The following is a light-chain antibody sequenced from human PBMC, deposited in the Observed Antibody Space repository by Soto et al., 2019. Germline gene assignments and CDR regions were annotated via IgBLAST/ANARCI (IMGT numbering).Light chain of an antibody. CDR2: GAS. CDR3: QQRSNWPLMYT. J-gene: IGKJ2*01. CDR1: QSVSSSY. V-gene: IGKV3D-20*02. Sequence: EIVLTQSPGTLSLSPGERATLSCRASQSVSSSYLAWYQQKPGQAPRLLIYGASGRATGIPDRFSGSGSGTDFTLTISRLEPEDFAVYYCQQRSNWPLMYTFGQGTKLEIK.